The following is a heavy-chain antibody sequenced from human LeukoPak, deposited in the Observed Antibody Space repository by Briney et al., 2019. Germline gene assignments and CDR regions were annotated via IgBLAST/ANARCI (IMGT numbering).Heavy chain of an antibody. D-gene: IGHD6-19*01. CDR2: INHNSGGT. CDR1: GYTFTGYY. CDR3: ARDLGDHSSGYYYGMDV. V-gene: IGHV1-2*02. Sequence: ASLKVSCTASGYTFTGYYMHWVRQAPGQGLEWMGWINHNSGGTNYAQKFQGRVTMTRDTSISTAYMELSRLRSDDTAVYYCARDLGDHSSGYYYGMDVWGQGTTVTVSS. J-gene: IGHJ6*02.